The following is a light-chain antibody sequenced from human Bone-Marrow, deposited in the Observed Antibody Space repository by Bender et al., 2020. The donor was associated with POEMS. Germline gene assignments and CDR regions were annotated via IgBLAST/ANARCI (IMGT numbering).Light chain of an antibody. Sequence: QSVLTQPPSASGTPGQRVTISCSGGSSNIGAHAVNWYQHLPGTAPKLLIYSSHRRPSEAPDRFSGSRSGTSASLAISRLQSEDEADYYCAVWDDSLNDWLFGGGTKLTVL. CDR1: SSNIGAHA. CDR3: AVWDDSLNDWL. CDR2: SSH. V-gene: IGLV1-44*01. J-gene: IGLJ3*02.